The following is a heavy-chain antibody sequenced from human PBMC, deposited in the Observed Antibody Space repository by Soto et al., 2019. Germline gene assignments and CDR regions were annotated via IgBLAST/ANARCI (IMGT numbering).Heavy chain of an antibody. CDR1: GYNFTAFW. J-gene: IGHJ5*01. CDR3: ARVHKNWFAS. CDR2: IDPSDSYT. V-gene: IGHV5-10-1*01. Sequence: GESLKISCKASGYNFTAFWIHWVRQTPGKGLEWLGKIDPSDSYTNYSPSFEGHVTISTGKSTTTAFLQWSSLRASDTALYYCARVHKNWFASWAQGTMVT.